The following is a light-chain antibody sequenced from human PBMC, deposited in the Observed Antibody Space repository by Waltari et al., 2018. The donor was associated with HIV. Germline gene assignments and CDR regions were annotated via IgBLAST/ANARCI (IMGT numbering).Light chain of an antibody. V-gene: IGLV2-23*01. CDR1: SSDVGSYHL. Sequence: QSALTQPASVSGSPGQSITISCTGTSSDVGSYHLFSWYQQHPGKAPKLMIYEGSKRPSGVSNRFSGSKSGNTASLTISGLQAEDEADYYCCSYAGSSTLEVFGGGTKLTVL. CDR3: CSYAGSSTLEV. J-gene: IGLJ2*01. CDR2: EGS.